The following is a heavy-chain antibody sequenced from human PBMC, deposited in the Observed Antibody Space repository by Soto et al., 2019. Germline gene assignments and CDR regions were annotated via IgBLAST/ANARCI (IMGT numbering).Heavy chain of an antibody. D-gene: IGHD3-22*01. V-gene: IGHV1-69*13. CDR1: GGTFSSYA. CDR3: ARDYYYDSSGYFDY. J-gene: IGHJ4*02. Sequence: ASVKVSCKASGGTFSSYAISWVRQAPGQGLEWMGGIIPIFGTANYAQKFQGRVTITADESTSTAYMELSSLRSEDTAVYYCARDYYYDSSGYFDYWGQGTLVTVSS. CDR2: IIPIFGTA.